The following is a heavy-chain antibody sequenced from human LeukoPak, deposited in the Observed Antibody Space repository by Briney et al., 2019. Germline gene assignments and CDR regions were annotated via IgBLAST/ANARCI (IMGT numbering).Heavy chain of an antibody. CDR2: IYYSGST. J-gene: IGHJ3*02. CDR3: ARVGDIVVVPAAMDAFDI. D-gene: IGHD2-2*01. Sequence: SAILSLTCTFSGGSISSYYWCWIRQPPREVLEWIGYIYYSGSTNYNPSLKSRVTISVDTAKNQFSLKLSSVTAADTAVYYCARVGDIVVVPAAMDAFDIWGQGTMVTVSS. V-gene: IGHV4-59*01. CDR1: GGSISSYY.